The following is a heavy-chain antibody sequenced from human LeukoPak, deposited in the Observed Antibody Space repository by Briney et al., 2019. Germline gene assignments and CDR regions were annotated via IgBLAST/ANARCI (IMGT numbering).Heavy chain of an antibody. CDR1: GGSISNSSYW. CDR2: IYYSGST. D-gene: IGHD3-22*01. V-gene: IGHV4-39*01. CDR3: ARNYYESSGYYPWNFDY. J-gene: IGHJ4*02. Sequence: SETLSLTSTVSGGSISNSSYWWGWIRQPPGKGLEWIANIYYSGSTHYNPSLKSRVTISIEKSKNQFSLKLSSVTAADTAVYYCARNYYESSGYYPWNFDYWGQGTLVTVSS.